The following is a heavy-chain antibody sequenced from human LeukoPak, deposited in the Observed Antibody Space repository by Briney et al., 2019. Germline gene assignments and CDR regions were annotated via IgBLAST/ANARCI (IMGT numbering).Heavy chain of an antibody. V-gene: IGHV3-30*03. D-gene: IGHD2-2*01. Sequence: GGSLRLSCAASGFTFSIYGMHWVRQAPGKGLEWVAVISYDGSNEYYADSVKGRFTISRDNSKNTLYLQMNSLRPADAAVYYCARDYFCSSTSCSATGAFDIWGQGTMVTVSS. J-gene: IGHJ3*02. CDR3: ARDYFCSSTSCSATGAFDI. CDR2: ISYDGSNE. CDR1: GFTFSIYG.